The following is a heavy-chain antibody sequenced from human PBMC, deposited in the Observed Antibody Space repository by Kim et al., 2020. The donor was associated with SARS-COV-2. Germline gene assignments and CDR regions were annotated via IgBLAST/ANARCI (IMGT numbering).Heavy chain of an antibody. V-gene: IGHV3-11*04. CDR3: SRNQVGSVTTLDS. CDR1: GFTFSAYY. D-gene: IGHD1-1*01. J-gene: IGHJ5*02. Sequence: GGSLRLSCAASGFTFSAYYMSWIRQAPGKGLEWLSYISSDGNTIYYADSVKGRFTISRDNTKTFQYLQMHSLRAEATAAYYCSRNQVGSVTTLDSSGQG. CDR2: ISSDGNTI.